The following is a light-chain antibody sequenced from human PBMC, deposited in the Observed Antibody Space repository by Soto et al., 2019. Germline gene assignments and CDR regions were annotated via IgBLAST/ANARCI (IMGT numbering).Light chain of an antibody. Sequence: EIVLTQSPGTLSLSPGERATLSCRASHSVSSSYLAWYQQKPGQAPRLLIYGASSRATGIPDRFSGSGSGTDFTITISRLEPEDFAVYYCQQYGSSPPYTFGQGTTLEIK. V-gene: IGKV3-20*01. J-gene: IGKJ2*01. CDR1: HSVSSSY. CDR3: QQYGSSPPYT. CDR2: GAS.